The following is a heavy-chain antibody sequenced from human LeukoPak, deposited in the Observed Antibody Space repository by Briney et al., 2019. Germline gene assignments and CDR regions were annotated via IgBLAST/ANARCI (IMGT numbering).Heavy chain of an antibody. Sequence: ASVKVSCKASGYTFTSYGISWVRQAPGQGLEWMGWISAYNGNTNYAQKLQGRVTMTTDTSTSTAYMELRSLRSDDTAVYYCARDSPYYDFWSGYQIYFDCWGQGTLVTVSS. J-gene: IGHJ4*02. D-gene: IGHD3-3*01. CDR2: ISAYNGNT. V-gene: IGHV1-18*01. CDR3: ARDSPYYDFWSGYQIYFDC. CDR1: GYTFTSYG.